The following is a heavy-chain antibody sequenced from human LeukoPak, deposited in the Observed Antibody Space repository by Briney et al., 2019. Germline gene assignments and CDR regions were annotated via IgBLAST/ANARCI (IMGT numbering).Heavy chain of an antibody. J-gene: IGHJ4*02. V-gene: IGHV1-2*02. CDR1: GYTFRGNY. Sequence: ASVKVSCKASGYTFRGNYIHWLRQAPGQGLEWMGWIDANNGDTKSAQKFQGRVTMSRDTSISTAYMDLSSLSPDDAAVYYCARDPSSVTLYFFDYWGQGTLVTVSS. CDR3: ARDPSSVTLYFFDY. D-gene: IGHD4-11*01. CDR2: IDANNGDT.